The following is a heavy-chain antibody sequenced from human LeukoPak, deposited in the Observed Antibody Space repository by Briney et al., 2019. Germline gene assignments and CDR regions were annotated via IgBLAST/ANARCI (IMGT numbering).Heavy chain of an antibody. CDR1: GFTFSSYS. J-gene: IGHJ4*02. CDR3: ARILHGSGSYGLDY. V-gene: IGHV3-21*01. CDR2: ISSGSSYI. D-gene: IGHD3-10*01. Sequence: GGSLRLSCAASGFTFSSYSMNWVRQAPGKGLEWFSSISSGSSYIYYADSVKGRFTISRDNAKNSLYLQMNSLRAEDTGVYYCARILHGSGSYGLDYWGQGTLVTVSS.